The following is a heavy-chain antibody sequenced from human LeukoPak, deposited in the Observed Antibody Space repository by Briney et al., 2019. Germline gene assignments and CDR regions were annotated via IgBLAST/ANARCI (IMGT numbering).Heavy chain of an antibody. CDR1: GGSFSGYY. Sequence: PSETLSLTCAVYGGSFSGYYWSWIRQPPGKGLEWIGEINHSGSTNYNPSLKSRVTISVDTSKIQFSLNLSSVTAADTAVYYCARGTIFDLDYWGQGTLVTVSS. CDR3: ARGTIFDLDY. CDR2: INHSGST. V-gene: IGHV4-34*01. J-gene: IGHJ4*02. D-gene: IGHD3-3*01.